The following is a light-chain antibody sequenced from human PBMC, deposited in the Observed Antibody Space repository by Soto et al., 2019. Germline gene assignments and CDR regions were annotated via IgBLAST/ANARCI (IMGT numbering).Light chain of an antibody. CDR1: QSVSSN. V-gene: IGKV3-15*01. Sequence: EIVMTQSPATLSVSPGERATLSCRASQSVSSNLAWYQQKPGQAPRLLIYGASTRATGIPARFSGSGSGTEFTLTMSSLQSEDFAVYYCQQYGLTFGGGTKVEIK. J-gene: IGKJ4*01. CDR2: GAS. CDR3: QQYGLT.